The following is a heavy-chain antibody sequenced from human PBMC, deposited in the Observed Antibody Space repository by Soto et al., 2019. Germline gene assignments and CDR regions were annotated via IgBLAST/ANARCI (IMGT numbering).Heavy chain of an antibody. V-gene: IGHV4-38-2*01. CDR2: IYHSGST. J-gene: IGHJ6*02. Sequence: PSETLSLTCAVSGYSISSGYYWGWIRQPPGKGLEWIGSIYHSGSTYYNPSLKSRVTVSVDTSKNQFSLKLTSVTAADTALYFCARLQFSDFWSGSVPMDVWGQGTSVTLSS. CDR1: GYSISSGYY. D-gene: IGHD3-3*01. CDR3: ARLQFSDFWSGSVPMDV.